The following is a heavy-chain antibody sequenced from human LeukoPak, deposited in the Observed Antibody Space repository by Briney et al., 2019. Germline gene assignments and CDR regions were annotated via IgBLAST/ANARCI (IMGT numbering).Heavy chain of an antibody. J-gene: IGHJ4*02. CDR1: RFTSSSYW. D-gene: IGHD2-15*01. CDR2: IKQDGSEK. Sequence: GGSLRLSCAVSRFTSSSYWMSWVSQAPGKGLEWVANIKQDGSEKYYVDSVKGRFTISRDNAKNSLYLQMNSLRAEDTAVYYCARAPYCIGGSCRFDYWGQGTLVTVSS. CDR3: ARAPYCIGGSCRFDY. V-gene: IGHV3-7*03.